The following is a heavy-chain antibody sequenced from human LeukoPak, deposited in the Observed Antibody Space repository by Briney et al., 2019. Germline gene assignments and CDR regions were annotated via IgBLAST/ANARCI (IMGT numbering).Heavy chain of an antibody. J-gene: IGHJ6*02. CDR3: LRGMDV. CDR1: GLTFSSSW. V-gene: IGHV3-7*01. D-gene: IGHD3-16*01. CDR2: IKQDGSEK. Sequence: TGGSLRLSCAVSGLTFSSSWMDWVRQAPGKGLEWVANIKQDGSEKYYVDSVKGRFTISRDNAKNSLYLQMNSLRAEDTAVYSCLRGMDVWGQGTTVTVSS.